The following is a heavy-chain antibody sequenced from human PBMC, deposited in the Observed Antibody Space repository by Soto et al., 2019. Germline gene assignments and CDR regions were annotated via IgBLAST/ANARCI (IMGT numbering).Heavy chain of an antibody. Sequence: GESLKISCKGSGYIFTSYWIGWVRQMPGKGLEWMGIIYPGDSNTIYSPSFQGQVTISADKSAGTAYLQWSSLKASDTAMYYCARQQDYGVYYYYGLDVWGQGTTVTVSS. CDR2: IYPGDSNT. V-gene: IGHV5-51*01. D-gene: IGHD4-17*01. J-gene: IGHJ6*02. CDR1: GYIFTSYW. CDR3: ARQQDYGVYYYYGLDV.